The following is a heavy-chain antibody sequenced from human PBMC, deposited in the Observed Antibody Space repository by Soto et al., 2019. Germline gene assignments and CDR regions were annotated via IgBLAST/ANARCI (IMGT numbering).Heavy chain of an antibody. V-gene: IGHV4-39*01. D-gene: IGHD3-10*01. CDR2: IYYSGST. CDR3: ARRVLTGSGPANWFDP. J-gene: IGHJ5*02. Sequence: SSETLSLTCTVSGGSISSSSYYWGWIRQPPGKGLEWIGSIYYSGSTYYNPSLKSRVTISVDTSKNQFSLKLSSVTAADTAVYYCARRVLTGSGPANWFDPWGQGTLVTVSS. CDR1: GGSISSSSYY.